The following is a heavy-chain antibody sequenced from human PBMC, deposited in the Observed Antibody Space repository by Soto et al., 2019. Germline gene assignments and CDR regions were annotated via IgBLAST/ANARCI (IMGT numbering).Heavy chain of an antibody. CDR1: GFTFTNAW. D-gene: IGHD2-8*01. CDR2: IKSKTDGGTA. Sequence: EVQLVESGGGLVKPGGSLRLSCAASGFTFTNAWMNWVRQAPGKGLEWVGRIKSKTDGGTADYAAPVKGRFTISRDDSKNSLYLQFNSMKTEDTAVYYCTTPHPGTNDRYYWGQGTLVTVSS. J-gene: IGHJ4*02. V-gene: IGHV3-15*07. CDR3: TTPHPGTNDRYY.